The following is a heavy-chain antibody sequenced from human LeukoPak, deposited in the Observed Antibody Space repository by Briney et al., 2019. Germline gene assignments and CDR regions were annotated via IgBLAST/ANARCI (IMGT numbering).Heavy chain of an antibody. Sequence: GGSLRLSCAASGFTFSSYSMNWVRQAPGKGLEWVSSISSSSSYIYYADSVKGRFTISRDNAKNSLYLQMNSLRAEDTAVYYCARDLNGYGRSMDVWGQGTTVTVSS. V-gene: IGHV3-21*01. CDR3: ARDLNGYGRSMDV. CDR1: GFTFSSYS. J-gene: IGHJ6*02. D-gene: IGHD4-17*01. CDR2: ISSSSSYI.